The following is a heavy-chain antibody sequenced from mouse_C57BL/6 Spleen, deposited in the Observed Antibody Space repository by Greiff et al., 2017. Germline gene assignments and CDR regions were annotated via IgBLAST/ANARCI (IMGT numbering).Heavy chain of an antibody. CDR3: AISATTVFMDY. V-gene: IGHV1-50*01. CDR2: IDPSDSYT. J-gene: IGHJ4*01. D-gene: IGHD1-1*01. Sequence: VQLQQPGAELVKPGASVKLSCKASGYTFTSYWMQWVKQRPGQGLEWIGEIDPSDSYTNYNQKFKGKATLTVDKSSSTAYMQLSSLTSEDSAVYYCAISATTVFMDYGGQGTSVTVSS. CDR1: GYTFTSYW.